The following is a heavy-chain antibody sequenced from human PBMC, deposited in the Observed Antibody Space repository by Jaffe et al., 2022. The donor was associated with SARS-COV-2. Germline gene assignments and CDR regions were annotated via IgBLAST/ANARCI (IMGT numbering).Heavy chain of an antibody. D-gene: IGHD6-25*01. CDR2: TYYRSKWYN. V-gene: IGHV6-1*01. CDR3: ARVLDSSGSSGLYFDL. J-gene: IGHJ4*02. Sequence: QVLLQQSGPGLVKPSQTLSLTCAISGDSVSSSTAAWNWIRQSPSRGLEWLGRTYYRSKWYNDYALSVKSRITVNPDTSKNQVSLQLNSVTPEDTAVYYCARVLDSSGSSGLYFDLWGQGTLVTVSS. CDR1: GDSVSSSTAA.